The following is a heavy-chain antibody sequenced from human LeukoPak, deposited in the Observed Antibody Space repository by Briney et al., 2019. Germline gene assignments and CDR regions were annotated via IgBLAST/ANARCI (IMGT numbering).Heavy chain of an antibody. CDR2: IYYSGGT. CDR3: ARQRWLQYYFDY. J-gene: IGHJ4*02. V-gene: IGHV4-59*08. CDR1: GGSISSYY. Sequence: PSETLSLTCTVSGGSISSYYWSWIRQPPGKGLEWIGYIYYSGGTNYNPSLKSRVTISVDTSKNQFSLKLSSVTAADTAVYYCARQRWLQYYFDYWGQGTLVTVSS. D-gene: IGHD5-24*01.